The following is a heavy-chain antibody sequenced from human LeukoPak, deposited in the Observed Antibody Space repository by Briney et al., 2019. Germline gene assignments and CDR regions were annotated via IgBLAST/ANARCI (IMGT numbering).Heavy chain of an antibody. CDR3: ASLGSDYGGNFDAFDI. CDR1: GGSISSSSYY. D-gene: IGHD4-23*01. Sequence: PSETLSLTCTVSGGSISSSSYYWGWIRQPPGKGLEWIGEINHSGSTNYNPSLKSRVTISVDTSKNQFSLKLSSVTAADTAVYYCASLGSDYGGNFDAFDIWGQGTMVTVSS. J-gene: IGHJ3*02. V-gene: IGHV4-39*07. CDR2: INHSGST.